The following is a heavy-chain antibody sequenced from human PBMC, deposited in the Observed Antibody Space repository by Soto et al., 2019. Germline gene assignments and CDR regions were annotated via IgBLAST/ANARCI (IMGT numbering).Heavy chain of an antibody. CDR3: ARHDYYHRTFDI. D-gene: IGHD3-9*01. V-gene: IGHV4-61*08. CDR2: TLYSGSP. CDR1: GGSVGTGAYY. Sequence: SETLSLTCLVSGGSVGTGAYYWSWIRQPPGKGLEWIGYTLYSGSPNYNPSLQSLQSRVTISVDTSRNQFSLRLTSVTAADTALYYCARHDYYHRTFDIWGQGTLVTVSS. J-gene: IGHJ3*02.